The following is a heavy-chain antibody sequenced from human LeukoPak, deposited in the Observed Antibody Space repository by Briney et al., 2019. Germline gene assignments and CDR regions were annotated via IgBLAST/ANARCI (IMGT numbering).Heavy chain of an antibody. CDR2: INTNTGNP. J-gene: IGHJ6*03. CDR1: GYTFTSYA. CDR3: ARGIQYGATIYYYYYYMDV. Sequence: ASVKVSCKASGYTFTSYAMNWVRQAPGQGLEWMGWINTNTGNPTYAQGFTGRFVFSLDTSVSTAYLQISSLKAEDTAVYYCARGIQYGATIYYYYYYMDVWGKGTTVTVSS. V-gene: IGHV7-4-1*02. D-gene: IGHD5-12*01.